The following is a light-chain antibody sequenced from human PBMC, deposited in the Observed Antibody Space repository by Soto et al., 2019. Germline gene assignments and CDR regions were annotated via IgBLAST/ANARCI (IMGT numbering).Light chain of an antibody. J-gene: IGLJ1*01. V-gene: IGLV2-14*03. CDR2: EVN. CDR3: SSSSSNNILSYV. Sequence: QSALTQPASVSGAPGQSITISCTGTSNDVGGYKYVSWYQQRPGTAPKLIMFEVNNRPSGVSDRFSGSRSANTASLTISGLQAQDEADYYCSSSSSNNILSYVFGTGTKVPVL. CDR1: SNDVGGYKY.